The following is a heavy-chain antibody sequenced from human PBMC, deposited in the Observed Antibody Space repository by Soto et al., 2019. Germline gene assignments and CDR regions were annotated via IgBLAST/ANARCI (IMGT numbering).Heavy chain of an antibody. CDR3: ARVSPAEPYSNYEDYYGMDV. D-gene: IGHD4-4*01. J-gene: IGHJ6*02. Sequence: PSETLSLTCTVSGGSISSYYWSWIRQPPGKGLEWIGYIYYSGSTNYNPSLKSRVTISVDTSKNQFSLKLSSVTAADTAVYYCARVSPAEPYSNYEDYYGMDVWGQGTTVTGLL. CDR2: IYYSGST. V-gene: IGHV4-59*01. CDR1: GGSISSYY.